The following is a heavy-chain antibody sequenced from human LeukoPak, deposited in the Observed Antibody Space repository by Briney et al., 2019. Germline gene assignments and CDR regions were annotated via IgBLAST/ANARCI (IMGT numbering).Heavy chain of an antibody. CDR2: ISYDGSNK. J-gene: IGHJ4*02. CDR1: GFTFSSYA. D-gene: IGHD4-17*01. CDR3: ARGTDGDYEYYFDY. Sequence: GGSLRLSCAASGFTFSSYAMHWVRQAPGKGLEWVAVISYDGSNKYYADSVKGRFTISRDNSKNTPYLQMNSLRAEDTAVYYCARGTDGDYEYYFDYWGQGTLVTVSS. V-gene: IGHV3-30-3*01.